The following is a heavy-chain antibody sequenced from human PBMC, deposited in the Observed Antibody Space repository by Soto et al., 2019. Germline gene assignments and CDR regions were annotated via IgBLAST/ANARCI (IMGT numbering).Heavy chain of an antibody. D-gene: IGHD6-6*01. Sequence: GASVKVSCKASGYTFTGYYRQWVRQAPGQGLEWMGWINPNSGGTNYAQKFQGWVTMTRDTSISTAYMELSRLRSDDTAVYYCARGDYSSSSPYLGMDVWGQGTTVTVSS. CDR2: INPNSGGT. CDR1: GYTFTGYY. J-gene: IGHJ6*02. V-gene: IGHV1-2*04. CDR3: ARGDYSSSSPYLGMDV.